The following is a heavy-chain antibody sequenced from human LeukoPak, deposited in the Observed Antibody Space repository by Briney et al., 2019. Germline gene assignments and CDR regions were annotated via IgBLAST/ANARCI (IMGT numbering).Heavy chain of an antibody. CDR2: INPSGGST. V-gene: IGHV1-46*01. D-gene: IGHD1-14*01. CDR3: ARGGPAVDLYYYYGMDV. J-gene: IGHJ6*02. Sequence: ASVKVSCKASVYTFTSYYMHWVRQAPGQGLEWMGIINPSGGSTSYAQKFQGRVTMTRDTSTSTVYMELSSLRSEDTAVYYCARGGPAVDLYYYYGMDVWGQGTTVTVSS. CDR1: VYTFTSYY.